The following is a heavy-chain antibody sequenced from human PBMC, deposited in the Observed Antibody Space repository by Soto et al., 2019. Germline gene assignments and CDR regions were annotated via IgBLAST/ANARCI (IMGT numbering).Heavy chain of an antibody. CDR3: ARQGRNTKIVLVKNYAEDF. J-gene: IGHJ6*02. CDR1: SGTISITSYY. D-gene: IGHD3-22*01. V-gene: IGHV4-39*01. CDR2: RYYDGTT. Sequence: SETLSLTCTVSSGTISITSYYLAWIRQPPGKGLEWIGARYYDGTTYYTESLKSRVSISVDTSKNQFSLKVNSVTAADTAVYFCARQGRNTKIVLVKNYAEDFWCQGHAVAVSS.